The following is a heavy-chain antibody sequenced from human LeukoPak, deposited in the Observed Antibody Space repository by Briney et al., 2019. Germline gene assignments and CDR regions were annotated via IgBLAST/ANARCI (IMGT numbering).Heavy chain of an antibody. Sequence: PGGSLRLSCAASGFTFSSYGKLWVRQAPGKGLEWVADISYDGSNEYYAESVKCRFTISIDNSKNTLYLQINSLRAEDTAVYYCAKEGGASSSNYYYGMVVWGQGGTVSVSS. V-gene: IGHV3-30*18. CDR1: GFTFSSYG. CDR2: ISYDGSNE. D-gene: IGHD6-13*01. J-gene: IGHJ6*02. CDR3: AKEGGASSSNYYYGMVV.